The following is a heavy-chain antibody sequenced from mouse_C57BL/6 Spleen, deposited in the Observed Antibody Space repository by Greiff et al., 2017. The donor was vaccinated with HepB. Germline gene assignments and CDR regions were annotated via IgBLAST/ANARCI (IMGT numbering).Heavy chain of an antibody. CDR1: GYAFSSYW. J-gene: IGHJ3*01. V-gene: IGHV1-80*01. Sequence: VQLQQSGAELVKPGASVKISCKASGYAFSSYWMNWVKQRPGKGLEWIGQIYPGDGDTNYNGKFKGKATLTADKSSSTAYMQLSSLTSEDSAVYVCARWSYGSSWGFAYWGQGTLVTVSA. CDR3: ARWSYGSSWGFAY. D-gene: IGHD1-1*01. CDR2: IYPGDGDT.